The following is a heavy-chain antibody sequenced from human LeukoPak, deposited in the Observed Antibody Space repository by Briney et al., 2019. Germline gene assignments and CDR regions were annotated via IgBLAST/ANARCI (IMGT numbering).Heavy chain of an antibody. CDR3: TKERNAFDV. CDR1: GFTFGAYD. J-gene: IGHJ3*01. Sequence: GGSLRLSCVASGFTFGAYDIHWVRQAPGKGLDWVASIKYDGTYQYYADSAKGRFTISSDNSKNTLYVQLSSRSLVDTSIYYCTKERNAFDVWGQGTMVTVSS. CDR2: IKYDGTYQ. V-gene: IGHV3-30*02.